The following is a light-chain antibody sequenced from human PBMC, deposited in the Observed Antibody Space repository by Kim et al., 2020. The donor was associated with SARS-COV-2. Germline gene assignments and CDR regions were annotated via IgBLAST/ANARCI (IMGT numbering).Light chain of an antibody. Sequence: GQSITIACTGTSSDVGNYNYVSWYQQHPGKAPKLIIYDVSKRPSGVSNRFSGSSSGNTASLTISGLQAEDEADYYCSSHTTSGTLVFGGGTQLTVL. CDR3: SSHTTSGTLV. CDR2: DVS. J-gene: IGLJ3*02. V-gene: IGLV2-14*03. CDR1: SSDVGNYNY.